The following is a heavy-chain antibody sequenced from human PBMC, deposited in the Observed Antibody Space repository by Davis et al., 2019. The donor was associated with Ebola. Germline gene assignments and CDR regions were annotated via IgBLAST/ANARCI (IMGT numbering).Heavy chain of an antibody. D-gene: IGHD1-26*01. J-gene: IGHJ3*02. Sequence: GESLKISCAASGFIFSSYVMSWVCQAPGKGLEWVSTLGTSADTYYADSVKGRFTISRDNSKNTLYLQMNGLRVEDTAIYYCAKDTSNIWFDIWGQGTMVTVSS. CDR3: AKDTSNIWFDI. CDR1: GFIFSSYV. V-gene: IGHV3-23*01. CDR2: LGTSADT.